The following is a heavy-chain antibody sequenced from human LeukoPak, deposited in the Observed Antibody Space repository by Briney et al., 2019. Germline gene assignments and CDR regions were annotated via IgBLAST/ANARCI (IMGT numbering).Heavy chain of an antibody. CDR1: GGFISGSHYY. CDR3: ARGYDY. V-gene: IGHV4-39*01. CDR2: INYSGNR. Sequence: KPSETLSLTCTVSGGFISGSHYYWAWIRQPPGKGLEWIGMINYSGNRYYNPSLWSRATISVDTSTNQFSLNPNSVTAADTAVYYCARGYDYWGQGTLVAVSS. J-gene: IGHJ4*02. D-gene: IGHD3-22*01.